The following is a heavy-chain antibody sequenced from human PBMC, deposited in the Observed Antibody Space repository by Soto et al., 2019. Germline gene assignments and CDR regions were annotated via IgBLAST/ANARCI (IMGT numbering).Heavy chain of an antibody. CDR1: GFTFSSYG. Sequence: QVQLVESGGGVVQPGRSLRLSCAASGFTFSSYGMHWVRQAPGKGLEWVAVISYDGSNKYYADSVKGRFTISRDNSKNTLYLQMNSLRAEDTAVYYCAKGSTAMTYFVYWGQGTLVTVSS. V-gene: IGHV3-30*18. CDR3: AKGSTAMTYFVY. J-gene: IGHJ4*02. D-gene: IGHD5-18*01. CDR2: ISYDGSNK.